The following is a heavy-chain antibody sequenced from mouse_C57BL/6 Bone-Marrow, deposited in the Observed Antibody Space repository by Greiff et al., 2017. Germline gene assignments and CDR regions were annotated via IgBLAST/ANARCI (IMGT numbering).Heavy chain of an antibody. CDR1: GFTFTDYY. V-gene: IGHV7-3*01. Sequence: EVKLMESGGGLVQPGGSLSLSCAASGFTFTDYYMSWVRQPPGKALEWLGFIRNKANGYSTEYSVSVKCRFTISRDNSQSILYLQMNALRAENSATYCCARYPHSNYVFDYWGQGTTLTVSS. J-gene: IGHJ2*01. D-gene: IGHD2-5*01. CDR2: IRNKANGYST. CDR3: ARYPHSNYVFDY.